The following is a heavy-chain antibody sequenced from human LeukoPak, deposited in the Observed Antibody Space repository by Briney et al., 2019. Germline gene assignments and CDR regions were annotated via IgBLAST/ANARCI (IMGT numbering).Heavy chain of an antibody. CDR1: GFTFRIFG. D-gene: IGHD3-3*01. CDR3: ARTYDFGRGPPGDAFDN. CDR2: IDARSGIT. V-gene: IGHV3-48*04. J-gene: IGHJ3*02. Sequence: GRSLRLSCAASGFTFRIFGLNWVRQAPGKGPEWVSYIDARSGITYYADSVQGRFTISRDDARESVFLQMDGLRVDDTAVYYCARTYDFGRGPPGDAFDNWGPGTWVVVSS.